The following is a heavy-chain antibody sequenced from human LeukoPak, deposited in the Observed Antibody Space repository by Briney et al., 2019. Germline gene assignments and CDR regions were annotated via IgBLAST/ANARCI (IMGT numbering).Heavy chain of an antibody. V-gene: IGHV3-23*01. CDR2: ISGSGGST. CDR3: AKDPTITMVRGVPHGVY. D-gene: IGHD3-10*01. CDR1: GFTFSSYD. J-gene: IGHJ4*02. Sequence: PAGGSLRLSCAASGFTFSSYDMSWVRQAPGKGLEWVSAISGSGGSTYYADSVKGRFTISRDNSKNTLYLQMNSLRAEDTAVYYCAKDPTITMVRGVPHGVYWGQGTLVTVSS.